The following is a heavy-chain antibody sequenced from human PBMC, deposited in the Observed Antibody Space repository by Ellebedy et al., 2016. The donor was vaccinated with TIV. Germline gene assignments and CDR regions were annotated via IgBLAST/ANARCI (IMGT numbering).Heavy chain of an antibody. V-gene: IGHV3-48*03. Sequence: GESLKISCAASGFIFSSYNMNWVRQSPGKGLEWVSYISSSGSTIYYADSVKGRFTVSRDNAKNSLSLQMNSLRAEDTAVYYCARDHIYSDTSDYWYDHWGQGTLVTVSS. J-gene: IGHJ4*02. CDR2: ISSSGSTI. D-gene: IGHD3-22*01. CDR1: GFIFSSYN. CDR3: ARDHIYSDTSDYWYDH.